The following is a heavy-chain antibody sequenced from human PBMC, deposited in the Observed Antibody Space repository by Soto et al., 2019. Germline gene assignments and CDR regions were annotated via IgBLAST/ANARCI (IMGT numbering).Heavy chain of an antibody. CDR3: ARLKVVPAAIRGSAFDY. CDR1: GYSFTSYW. Sequence: PGESLKISCKGSGYSFTSYWISWVRQMPGKGLEWMGRIDPSDSYTNYSPSFQGHVTISADKSISTAYLQWSSLKASETAMYYCARLKVVPAAIRGSAFDYWGQGPLVTVSS. V-gene: IGHV5-10-1*01. D-gene: IGHD2-2*02. CDR2: IDPSDSYT. J-gene: IGHJ4*02.